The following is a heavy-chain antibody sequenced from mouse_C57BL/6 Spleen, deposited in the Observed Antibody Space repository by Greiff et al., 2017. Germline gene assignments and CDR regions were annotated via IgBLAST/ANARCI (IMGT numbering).Heavy chain of an antibody. D-gene: IGHD3-3*01. V-gene: IGHV1-26*01. CDR2: INPNNGGT. Sequence: EVQLQQSGPELVKPGASVQISCKASGYTFTDYYMNWVKQSHGKSLEWIGDINPNNGGTSYNQKFKGKATLTVDKSSSTAYMELRSLTSEDSAVYYCARMGWAYWGQGTLVTVSA. CDR1: GYTFTDYY. J-gene: IGHJ3*01. CDR3: ARMGWAY.